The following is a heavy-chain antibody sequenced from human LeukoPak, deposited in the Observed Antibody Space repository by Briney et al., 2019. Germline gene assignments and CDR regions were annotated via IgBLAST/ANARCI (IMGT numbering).Heavy chain of an antibody. CDR1: GFTFSSYA. Sequence: GGSLRLSCAASGFTFSSYAMHWVRQAPGKGLEWVAVISYDGSNRYYADSVKGRFTISRDNSKNTLYLQTNSLRAEDTAVYYCARDDYNPGYCSGGSCYYYYYGMDVWGQGTTVTVSS. V-gene: IGHV3-30-3*01. CDR2: ISYDGSNR. J-gene: IGHJ6*02. D-gene: IGHD2-15*01. CDR3: ARDDYNPGYCSGGSCYYYYYGMDV.